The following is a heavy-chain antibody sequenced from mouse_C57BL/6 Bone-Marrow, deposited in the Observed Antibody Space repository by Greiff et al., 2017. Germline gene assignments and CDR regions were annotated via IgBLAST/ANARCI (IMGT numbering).Heavy chain of an antibody. J-gene: IGHJ1*03. CDR3: ARKGYYGSYWYFDV. D-gene: IGHD2-2*01. CDR2: IWSGGST. CDR1: GFSLTSYG. Sequence: VKLMESGPGLVQPSQSLSITCTVSGFSLTSYGVHWVRQSPGKGLEWLGVIWSGGSTDYNAAFISRLSISKDNSKSQVFFKMNSLQADDTAIYYCARKGYYGSYWYFDVWGTGTTVTVSS. V-gene: IGHV2-2*01.